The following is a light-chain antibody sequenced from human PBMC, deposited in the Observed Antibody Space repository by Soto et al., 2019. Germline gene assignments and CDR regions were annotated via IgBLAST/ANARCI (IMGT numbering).Light chain of an antibody. CDR1: QDIRNA. V-gene: IGKV1-17*01. CDR2: AAS. J-gene: IGKJ1*01. CDR3: LQHYTYPLT. Sequence: DIQMTQSPFSLSASVGDRVTITCRASQDIRNALGWYQQKPGKPPQRLIYAASSLPSGVPSRYSGSGSGTEFSLTVSSLQPEDFATYHCLQHYTYPLTFGQGTKVEIK.